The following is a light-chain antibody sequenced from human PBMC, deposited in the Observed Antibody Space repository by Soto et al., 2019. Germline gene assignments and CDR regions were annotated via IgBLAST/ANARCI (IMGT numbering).Light chain of an antibody. Sequence: EIVMTQSPATLSVSPGERATLSCRASQSVASNLAWYQQKPGQAPRLLMYSASDRATGIPARFSGSGSRTEFTLTISSLQSEDFAVYYCQQYNKWPYSFGQGTKLEIK. CDR3: QQYNKWPYS. CDR1: QSVASN. J-gene: IGKJ2*01. V-gene: IGKV3-15*01. CDR2: SAS.